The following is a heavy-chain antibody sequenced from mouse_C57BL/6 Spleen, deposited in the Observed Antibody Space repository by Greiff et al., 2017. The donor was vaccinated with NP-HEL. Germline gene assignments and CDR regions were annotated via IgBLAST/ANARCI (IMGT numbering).Heavy chain of an antibody. Sequence: EVKLMESGPGLVKPSQSLSLTCSVTGYSITSGYYWNWIRQFPGNKLEWMGYISYDGSNNYNPSLKNRISITRDTSKNQFFLKLNSVTTEDTAAYYCAREDYDYDEGFDYWGQGTTLTVSS. CDR1: GYSITSGYY. J-gene: IGHJ2*01. CDR2: ISYDGSN. CDR3: AREDYDYDEGFDY. D-gene: IGHD2-4*01. V-gene: IGHV3-6*01.